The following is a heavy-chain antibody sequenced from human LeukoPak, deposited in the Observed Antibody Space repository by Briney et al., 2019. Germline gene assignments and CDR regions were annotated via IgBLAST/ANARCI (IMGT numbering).Heavy chain of an antibody. D-gene: IGHD3-22*01. CDR3: AKGHRDYYDSSGYTY. CDR1: GFAFSRHG. CDR2: IPYDGSNK. J-gene: IGHJ4*02. Sequence: GGSLRLSGAASGFAFSRHGITGFRQAPGKGLEWVAFIPYDGSNKFYADSVKGRFTISRDNSKNTLYLQMNSLRAEDTAVYYCAKGHRDYYDSSGYTYWGQGTLVTVSS. V-gene: IGHV3-30*02.